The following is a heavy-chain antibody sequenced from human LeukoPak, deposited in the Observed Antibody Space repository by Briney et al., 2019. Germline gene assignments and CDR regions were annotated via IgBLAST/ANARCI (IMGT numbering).Heavy chain of an antibody. J-gene: IGHJ4*02. V-gene: IGHV3-30*03. CDR2: ISYDGSNE. D-gene: IGHD1-7*01. CDR1: GFTFSSYG. Sequence: GGSLRLSRAASGFTFSSYGMHWVRQAPGKGLEWVAVISYDGSNEDYADSVKGRFTISRDNSKNTLYLQMNSLRAEDTAVYYCAREAITGTTFTFDYWGQGTLVTVSS. CDR3: AREAITGTTFTFDY.